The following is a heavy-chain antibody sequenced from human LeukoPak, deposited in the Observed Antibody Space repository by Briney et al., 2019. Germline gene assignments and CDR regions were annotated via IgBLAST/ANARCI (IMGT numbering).Heavy chain of an antibody. CDR2: INSDGSST. V-gene: IGHV3-74*01. J-gene: IGHJ3*02. Sequence: GGSLRLSCAASGFTFSSYWMHWVRQAPGKGLVWVSRINSDGSSTSYADSVKGRFTISRDNAKNSLYLQMNSLRAEDTAVYYCARRADMDAFDIWGQGTMVTVSS. CDR1: GFTFSSYW. CDR3: ARRADMDAFDI.